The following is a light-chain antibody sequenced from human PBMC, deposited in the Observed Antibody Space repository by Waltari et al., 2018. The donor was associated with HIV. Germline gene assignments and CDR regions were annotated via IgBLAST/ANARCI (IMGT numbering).Light chain of an antibody. CDR1: SSDVGSYNY. J-gene: IGLJ1*01. Sequence: QSALTQPASVSGSPGQSVTISCTGASSDVGSYNYVSWYQQHPGKVPKLMIYQVRNRPSGISERFSGSKSGNTASLIISGLQAEDEADYYCTSQTDRGTFVFGPGTKVTVL. V-gene: IGLV2-14*01. CDR2: QVR. CDR3: TSQTDRGTFV.